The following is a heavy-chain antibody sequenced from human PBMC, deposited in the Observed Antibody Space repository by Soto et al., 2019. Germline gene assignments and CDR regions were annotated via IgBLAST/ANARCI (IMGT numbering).Heavy chain of an antibody. J-gene: IGHJ4*02. CDR3: ARESEDLTSNFDY. CDR1: GFTFTRYS. CDR2: ISSTTNYI. V-gene: IGHV3-21*06. Sequence: PGGSLRLSCAASGFTFTRYSMSWVRQAPGKGLEWVSSISSTTNYIYYGDSMKGRFTISRDNAKNSLYLEMNSLRAEETAVYYCARESEDLTSNFDYWGQGTLVTVSS.